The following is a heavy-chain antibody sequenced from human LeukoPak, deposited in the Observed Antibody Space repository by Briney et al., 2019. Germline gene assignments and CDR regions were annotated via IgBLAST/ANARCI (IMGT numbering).Heavy chain of an antibody. CDR3: ARDRGGMPRGLFDY. CDR1: GGTFSSYA. V-gene: IGHV1-69*05. D-gene: IGHD3-16*01. CDR2: IIPIFGTA. Sequence: GASVKVSCKASGGTFSSYAISWVRQAPGQGLEWMGGIIPIFGTANYAQKFQGRVTITTDESTSTAYMELSSLRSEDTAVYYCARDRGGMPRGLFDYWGQGTLVTVSS. J-gene: IGHJ4*02.